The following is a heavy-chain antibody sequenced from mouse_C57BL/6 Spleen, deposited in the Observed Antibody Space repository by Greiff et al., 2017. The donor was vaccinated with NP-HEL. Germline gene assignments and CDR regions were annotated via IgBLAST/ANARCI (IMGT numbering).Heavy chain of an antibody. J-gene: IGHJ1*03. V-gene: IGHV5-12*01. CDR2: ISNGGGSN. Sequence: EVMLVESGGGLVQPGGSLKLSCAASGFTFSDYYMYWVRQTPEKRLEWVAYISNGGGSNYYPDTVKGRFTISRDNAKNTLYLQMSRLKSEDTAMYYCARQGDYYGSSYWYFDVWGTGTTVTVSS. CDR3: ARQGDYYGSSYWYFDV. CDR1: GFTFSDYY. D-gene: IGHD1-1*01.